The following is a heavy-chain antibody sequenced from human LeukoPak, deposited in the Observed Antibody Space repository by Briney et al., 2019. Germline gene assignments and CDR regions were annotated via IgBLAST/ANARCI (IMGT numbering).Heavy chain of an antibody. J-gene: IGHJ4*02. D-gene: IGHD2-8*02. V-gene: IGHV3-23*01. CDR2: ISGSGGST. CDR1: GSTFSSYA. Sequence: PGGSLRLSCAASGSTFSSYAMSWVRQAPGKGLEWVSAISGSGGSTFSADSVKGRFTISRDNSKITLYLQMNSLRAEDTAVYYCGKQGSWSNFDSWGQGTLVTVSS. CDR3: GKQGSWSNFDS.